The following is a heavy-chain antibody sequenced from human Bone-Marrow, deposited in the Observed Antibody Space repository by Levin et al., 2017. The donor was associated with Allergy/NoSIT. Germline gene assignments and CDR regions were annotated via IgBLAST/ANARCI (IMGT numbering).Heavy chain of an antibody. CDR3: ATPVGFIRMPPYWYFDL. CDR1: GGSITSSEYY. D-gene: IGHD2-2*01. Sequence: PSETLSLTCTVSGGSITSSEYYWGWIRQPPGKGLEWIGSIYYSGTTYYNSSLKSRVTISVDTSKNQFSLKLNSVTAADTAVYYCATPVGFIRMPPYWYFDLWGRGTLVTVSS. V-gene: IGHV4-39*01. CDR2: IYYSGTT. J-gene: IGHJ2*01.